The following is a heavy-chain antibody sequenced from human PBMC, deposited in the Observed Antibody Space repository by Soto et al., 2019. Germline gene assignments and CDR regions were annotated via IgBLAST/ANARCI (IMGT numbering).Heavy chain of an antibody. Sequence: PGGSLRLSCAASGFTFSSYSMNWVRQAPGKGLEWVSSISSTSNHINYADSVKGRFTISRDNAKNSLYLQMNSLRAEDTAVYYCARDLIQPNFFFYGMDVWGQGTTVTVSS. J-gene: IGHJ6*02. CDR3: ARDLIQPNFFFYGMDV. V-gene: IGHV3-21*01. CDR2: ISSTSNHI. D-gene: IGHD5-18*01. CDR1: GFTFSSYS.